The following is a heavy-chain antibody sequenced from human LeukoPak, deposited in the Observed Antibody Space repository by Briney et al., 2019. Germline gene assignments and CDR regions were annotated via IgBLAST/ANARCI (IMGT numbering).Heavy chain of an antibody. V-gene: IGHV4-34*01. D-gene: IGHD3-10*01. CDR2: INHSGST. CDR3: AREAPSALHDAFDI. Sequence: SETLSLTCAVYGGSFSGYYWSWLRQPPGKGLEWLGEINHSGSTNYTPSLQSRVTISVDTSKNQFSLKLSSVTAADTAVYYCAREAPSALHDAFDIWGQGTMVTVSS. J-gene: IGHJ3*02. CDR1: GGSFSGYY.